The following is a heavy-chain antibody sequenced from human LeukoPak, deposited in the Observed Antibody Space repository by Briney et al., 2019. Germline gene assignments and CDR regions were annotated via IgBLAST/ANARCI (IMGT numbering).Heavy chain of an antibody. CDR2: MNPNSGNT. Sequence: ASVKVSCKASGYTFTSYDINWVRQATGQGLEWMGWMNPNSGNTGYAQKFQGRVTMTRNTSISTAYMELNSLKTEDTAVYYCCHDSSGYYCVYWGQGTLVTVSS. D-gene: IGHD3-22*01. CDR3: CHDSSGYYCVY. V-gene: IGHV1-8*01. CDR1: GYTFTSYD. J-gene: IGHJ4*02.